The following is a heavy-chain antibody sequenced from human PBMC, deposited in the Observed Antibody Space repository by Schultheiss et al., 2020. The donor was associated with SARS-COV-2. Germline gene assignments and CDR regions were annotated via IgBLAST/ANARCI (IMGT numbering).Heavy chain of an antibody. CDR1: GFTFSNAW. J-gene: IGHJ4*02. CDR3: VTRGY. V-gene: IGHV3-71*01. CDR2: IRDKAHGGAI. Sequence: GGSLRLSCAASGFTFSNAWMSWVRQAPGKGLEWVGLIRDKAHGGAIEYVASVKGRFTISRDDSVGIAYLQMNSLKTEDTAVYYCVTRGYWGQGTLVTVSS.